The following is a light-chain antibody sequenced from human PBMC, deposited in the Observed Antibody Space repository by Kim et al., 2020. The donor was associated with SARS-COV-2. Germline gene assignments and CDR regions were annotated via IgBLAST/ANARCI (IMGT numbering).Light chain of an antibody. CDR1: NIGSKS. Sequence: AAGKPARSTCGGNNIGSKSVPWCQQKPGRAPVLVIFYDTDRPSGIPERFSGSNSGNTATLTISRVEAGDEADYYCQVWDSSSYQVVFGGGTQLTVL. J-gene: IGLJ2*01. CDR2: YDT. V-gene: IGLV3-21*04. CDR3: QVWDSSSYQVV.